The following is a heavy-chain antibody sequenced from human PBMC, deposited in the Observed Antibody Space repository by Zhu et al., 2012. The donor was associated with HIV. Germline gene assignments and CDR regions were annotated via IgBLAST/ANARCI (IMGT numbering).Heavy chain of an antibody. CDR3: ASANSGYFPY. CDR2: IYHSGGA. J-gene: IGHJ4*02. D-gene: IGHD1-26*01. V-gene: IGHV4-4*02. Sequence: QVQLQQSGPGLVKTSGTLSLTCAVSGGSISSSNWWSWVRQSPGKALEWIGEIYHSGGANYNPSLKSRVTIPIDKSKNQFSLKVNSVTAADTAIYYYASANSGYFPYWGQGSLVTVSS. CDR1: GGSISSSNW.